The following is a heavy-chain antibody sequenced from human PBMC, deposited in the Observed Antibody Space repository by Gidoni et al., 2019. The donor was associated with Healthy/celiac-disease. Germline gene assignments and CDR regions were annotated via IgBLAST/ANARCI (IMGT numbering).Heavy chain of an antibody. J-gene: IGHJ4*02. CDR3: ASGRRIAAAEDY. V-gene: IGHV1-18*01. CDR2: ISAYTGNT. D-gene: IGHD6-13*01. Sequence: QGQLVQAGAEVKKPGAAVKVSSKASGYTFTSSGSSWVRQAPGQGLEWMGWISAYTGNTHYAQKLQCRVTRTTDTSTSTAYMELRSLRSDDTAVYSCASGRRIAAAEDYWGQGTLVTVSS. CDR1: GYTFTSSG.